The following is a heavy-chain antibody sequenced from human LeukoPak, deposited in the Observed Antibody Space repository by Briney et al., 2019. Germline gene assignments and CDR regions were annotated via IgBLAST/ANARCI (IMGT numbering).Heavy chain of an antibody. J-gene: IGHJ4*02. CDR1: GFTFSGSA. Sequence: GGSLRLSCAASGFTFSGSAKHWVRQASGKGLEWVGRIRSKANSYATAYAASVKGRFTISRDDSKNTAYLQMNSLKTEDTAVYYCTRHGYTKVSSGWYDEGDYWGQGTLVTVSS. D-gene: IGHD6-19*01. CDR2: IRSKANSYAT. CDR3: TRHGYTKVSSGWYDEGDY. V-gene: IGHV3-73*01.